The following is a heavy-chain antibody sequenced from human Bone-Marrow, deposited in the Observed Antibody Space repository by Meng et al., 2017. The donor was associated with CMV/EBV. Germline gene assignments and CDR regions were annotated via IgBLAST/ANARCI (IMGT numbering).Heavy chain of an antibody. V-gene: IGHV3-23*01. D-gene: IGHD3-10*01. Sequence: GESLKISCAASGFTFSSYAMSWVRQAPGKGLEWVSAISGSGGSTYYADSVKGRFTISRDNSKNTLYLQMNSLRAEDTAVYYCATGSYYKRSLDYWGQGKQVTGSS. CDR1: GFTFSSYA. CDR2: ISGSGGST. J-gene: IGHJ4*02. CDR3: ATGSYYKRSLDY.